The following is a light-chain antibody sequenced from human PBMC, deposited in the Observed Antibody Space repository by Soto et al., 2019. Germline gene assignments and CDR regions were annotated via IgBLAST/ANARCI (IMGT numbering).Light chain of an antibody. J-gene: IGLJ1*01. CDR3: QSYDSSLGGNYV. CDR2: GST. CDR1: SSNIGAGYD. Sequence: QSALSQPPSVSGAPGQRVTISCTGSSSNIGAGYDAHWFQQVPGTAPKLLIYGSTNRRSGVPDRFSGSKSGTSASLAITGLKAEDEADYYCQSYDSSLGGNYVFGTGTKVTVL. V-gene: IGLV1-40*01.